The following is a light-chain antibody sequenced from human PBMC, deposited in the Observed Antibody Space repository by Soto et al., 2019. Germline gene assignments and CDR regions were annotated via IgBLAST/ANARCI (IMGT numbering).Light chain of an antibody. CDR2: EVS. CDR1: SSDVGGYNY. Sequence: SVLTQTPSASGSPGQSVTISCTGPSSDVGGYNYVSWYQQHPGKAPKLMIYEVSKRPSGVPDRFSGSKSGNTASLTVSGLQAEDEADYYCSSYAGSNNFVFGTGTKVTVL. V-gene: IGLV2-8*01. J-gene: IGLJ1*01. CDR3: SSYAGSNNFV.